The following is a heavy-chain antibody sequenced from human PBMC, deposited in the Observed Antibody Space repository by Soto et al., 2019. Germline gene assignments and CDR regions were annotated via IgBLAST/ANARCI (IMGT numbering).Heavy chain of an antibody. CDR1: VVSCINYD. CDR2: VNHSGEA. V-gene: IGHV4-34*01. D-gene: IGHD3-10*01. J-gene: IGHJ5*02. CDR3: TREERFPRYWFEP. Sequence: PSSTXSLTGCVYVVSCINYDFIWFRHPPGKGLEWIGEVNHSGEATYNPSLQSRITISLDTSNNQFSLKMTSVTAADTAMYFCTREERFPRYWFEPWGQGTQV.